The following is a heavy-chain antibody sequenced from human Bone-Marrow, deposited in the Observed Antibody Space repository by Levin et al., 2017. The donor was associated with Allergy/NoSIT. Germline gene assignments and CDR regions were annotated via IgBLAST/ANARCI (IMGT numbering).Heavy chain of an antibody. CDR2: ISYDGSSK. D-gene: IGHD5-18*01. V-gene: IGHV3-30-3*01. J-gene: IGHJ6*02. CDR1: GFTFSSYA. Sequence: GGSLRLSCAASGFTFSSYAMHWVRQAPGKGLEWVAVISYDGSSKYYADSVKGRFTVSRDNSKNTLYLQMNSLRAEDTAVYYCARDMARQLLFPYYHYDGMDVWGQGTTVTVSS. CDR3: ARDMARQLLFPYYHYDGMDV.